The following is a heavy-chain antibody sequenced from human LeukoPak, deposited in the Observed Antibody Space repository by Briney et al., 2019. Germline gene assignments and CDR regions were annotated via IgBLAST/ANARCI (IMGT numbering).Heavy chain of an antibody. D-gene: IGHD3-10*01. V-gene: IGHV4-38-2*02. J-gene: IGHJ4*02. CDR1: GYSLSSGYY. CDR2: IYHSGST. CDR3: ARARGLWFGELLDTLGLDY. Sequence: SETLSLTCTVSGYSLSSGYYWGWIRQPPGKGLEWIGSIYHSGSTYYNPSLKSRVTISVDTSKNQFSLKLSSVTAADTAVYYCARARGLWFGELLDTLGLDYWGQGTLVTVSS.